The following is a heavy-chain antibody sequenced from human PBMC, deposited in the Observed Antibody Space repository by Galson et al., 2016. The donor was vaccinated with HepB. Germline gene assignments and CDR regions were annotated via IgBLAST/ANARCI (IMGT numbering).Heavy chain of an antibody. D-gene: IGHD3-16*01. J-gene: IGHJ4*02. Sequence: SCAASGGTFSRQAISWVRQAPGQGLEWMGGITPFFGTSKYAQKFKDRVTITGDKSTNTAYLELSSLRYEDTATYYCARGFGNYDPFDSWGQGTRVSVSS. CDR3: ARGFGNYDPFDS. CDR2: ITPFFGTS. V-gene: IGHV1-69*06. CDR1: GGTFSRQA.